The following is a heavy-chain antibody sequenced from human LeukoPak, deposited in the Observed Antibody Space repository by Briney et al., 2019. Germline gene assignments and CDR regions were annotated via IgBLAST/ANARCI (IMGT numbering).Heavy chain of an antibody. CDR1: GGSFSSSY. CDR2: IYSNGNT. J-gene: IGHJ3*02. V-gene: IGHV4-59*01. CDR3: ARGLVGLTPHAGVFQI. D-gene: IGHD1-26*01. Sequence: PSGTLSLTCIVSGGSFSSSYWSWIRQPPGKGLEWIAYIYSNGNTNSNPSLKSRVTIAVDTSQSQFSLKLSSVTAADTAVYYCARGLVGLTPHAGVFQIWGQGTKVTVSS.